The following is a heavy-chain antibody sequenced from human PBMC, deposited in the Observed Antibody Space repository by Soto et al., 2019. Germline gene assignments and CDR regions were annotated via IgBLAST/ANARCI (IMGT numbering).Heavy chain of an antibody. CDR2: ISAYNGNT. D-gene: IGHD6-19*01. V-gene: IGHV1-18*01. CDR1: GYTFTSYG. Sequence: ASVKVSCKASGYTFTSYGISWVRQAPGQGLEWMGWISAYNGNTNYAQKLQGRVTMTTDTSTSTAYMELRSLRSDDTAVYYCARDKARQWLMTPSFDYWGQGTLVTVSS. CDR3: ARDKARQWLMTPSFDY. J-gene: IGHJ4*02.